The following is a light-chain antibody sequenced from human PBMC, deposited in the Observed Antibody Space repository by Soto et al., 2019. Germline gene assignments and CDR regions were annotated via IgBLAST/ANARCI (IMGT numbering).Light chain of an antibody. CDR1: SSNIGAGYD. CDR2: VNS. J-gene: IGLJ3*02. Sequence: QSVLTQPPSVSGAPGQRVTISCTGSSSNIGAGYDVHWYQQLPGTAPKLLIYVNSNRPSGVPDRFSGSKSGTSASLAITGLQGEDDEADYYCQSYDSSLSGGVFGGGTKLTVL. V-gene: IGLV1-40*01. CDR3: QSYDSSLSGGV.